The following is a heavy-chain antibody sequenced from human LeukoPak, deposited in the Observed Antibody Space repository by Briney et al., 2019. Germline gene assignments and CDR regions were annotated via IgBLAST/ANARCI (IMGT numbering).Heavy chain of an antibody. CDR3: ARHGAPSHNNAFDI. J-gene: IGHJ3*02. D-gene: IGHD3-16*01. V-gene: IGHV4-59*08. Sequence: SETLSLTCTVSGGSISNYYWNWIRQPPGKGLESIGYIYYSGSTNYNPSLKSRVTILVETSKNQFSLRLSSVTAADTAVYYCARHGAPSHNNAFDIWGQGTMVTVSS. CDR1: GGSISNYY. CDR2: IYYSGST.